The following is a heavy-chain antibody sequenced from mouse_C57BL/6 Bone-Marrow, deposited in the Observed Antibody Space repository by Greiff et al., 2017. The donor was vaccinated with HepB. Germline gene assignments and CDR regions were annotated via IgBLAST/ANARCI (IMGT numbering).Heavy chain of an antibody. Sequence: VQLKQSGAELVRPGASVKLSCTASGFNIKDDYMHWVKQRPEQGLEWIGWIDHENGDNEYASTFQGKATITAATTSNTAYLQLSSLTSEDTAVYYCTFYGSAWFAYWGQGTLVTVSA. CDR3: TFYGSAWFAY. V-gene: IGHV14-4*01. D-gene: IGHD1-1*02. CDR1: GFNIKDDY. J-gene: IGHJ3*01. CDR2: IDHENGDN.